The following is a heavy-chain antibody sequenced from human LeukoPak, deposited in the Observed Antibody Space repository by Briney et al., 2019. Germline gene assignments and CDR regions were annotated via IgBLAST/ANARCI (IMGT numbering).Heavy chain of an antibody. CDR3: AKADSTTWYNNYVDG. D-gene: IGHD2-2*02. CDR2: LSVSGGNT. V-gene: IGHV3-23*01. Sequence: GGSLRLSCAASGFSFSSYAMSWVRQAPGKGLEWVSALSVSGGNTYYADSVKGRFTISRANSKNTLYLQMNSLRAEDTAVYYCAKADSTTWYNNYVDGWGQGALVTVSS. CDR1: GFSFSSYA. J-gene: IGHJ4*02.